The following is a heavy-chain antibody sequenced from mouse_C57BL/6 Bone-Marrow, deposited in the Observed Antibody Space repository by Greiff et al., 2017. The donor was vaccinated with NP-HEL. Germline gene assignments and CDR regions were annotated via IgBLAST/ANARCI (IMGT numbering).Heavy chain of an antibody. V-gene: IGHV1-54*01. CDR3: AKFITTRDWYFDV. Sequence: VQLQQSGAELVRPGTSVKVSCKASGYAFTNYLIEWVKQRPGQGLEWIGVINPGSGGTNYNEKFKGKATLTADKSSSTAYMQLSSLTSEDSAVYFCAKFITTRDWYFDVWGTGTTVTVSS. D-gene: IGHD1-1*01. CDR1: GYAFTNYL. J-gene: IGHJ1*03. CDR2: INPGSGGT.